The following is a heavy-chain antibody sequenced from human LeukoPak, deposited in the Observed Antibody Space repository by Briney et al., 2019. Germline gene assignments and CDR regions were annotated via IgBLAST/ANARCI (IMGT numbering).Heavy chain of an antibody. CDR3: ARPMRNQYSGSYRPFDY. Sequence: ASVKVSCKVSGYTFTSYGISWVRQAPGQGLEWMGIINPSGGSTSYAQKFQGRVTMTRDMSTSTVYMELSSLRSEDTAVYYCARPMRNQYSGSYRPFDYWGQGTLVTVSS. J-gene: IGHJ4*02. V-gene: IGHV1-46*01. D-gene: IGHD1-26*01. CDR1: GYTFTSYG. CDR2: INPSGGST.